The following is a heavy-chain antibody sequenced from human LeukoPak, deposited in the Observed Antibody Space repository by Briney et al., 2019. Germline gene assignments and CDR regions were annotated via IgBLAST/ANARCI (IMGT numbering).Heavy chain of an antibody. CDR1: GGSISSYY. V-gene: IGHV4-59*12. Sequence: SETLSLTCTVSGGSISSYYWSWIRQPPGKGLEWIGYIYYSGSTNYNPSLKSRVTISVDTSKNQFSLKLSSVTAADTAVYYCARERYYSGAFDIWGQGTMVTVSS. CDR2: IYYSGST. CDR3: ARERYYSGAFDI. D-gene: IGHD3-10*01. J-gene: IGHJ3*02.